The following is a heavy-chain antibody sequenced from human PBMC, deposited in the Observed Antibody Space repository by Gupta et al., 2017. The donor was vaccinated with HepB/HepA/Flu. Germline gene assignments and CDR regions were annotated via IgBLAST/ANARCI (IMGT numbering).Heavy chain of an antibody. CDR1: GYTFTSYG. CDR2: ISAYNSNT. CDR3: ARATSYYDSSGPSDY. V-gene: IGHV1-18*01. J-gene: IGHJ4*02. Sequence: QVQLVQSGAEVKKPGASVKVSCKASGYTFTSYGISWVRQAPGQGLEWMGWISAYNSNTNYAQKLQGRVTMTTDTSTSTAYMELRSLRSDDTAVYYCARATSYYDSSGPSDYWGQGTLVTVSS. D-gene: IGHD3-22*01.